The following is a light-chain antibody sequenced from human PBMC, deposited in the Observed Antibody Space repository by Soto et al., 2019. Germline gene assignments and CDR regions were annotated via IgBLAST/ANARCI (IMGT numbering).Light chain of an antibody. Sequence: EIVMTQSPVTLSVSPGERATLSCRASQSVNSNLAWYQQKPGQAPRLLIYGASTRATGIPARFSGSGSGTEFTLTISSQQSEDFAVYYCQQYNNWPLTFGGGTKVEIK. CDR2: GAS. CDR1: QSVNSN. J-gene: IGKJ4*01. V-gene: IGKV3-15*01. CDR3: QQYNNWPLT.